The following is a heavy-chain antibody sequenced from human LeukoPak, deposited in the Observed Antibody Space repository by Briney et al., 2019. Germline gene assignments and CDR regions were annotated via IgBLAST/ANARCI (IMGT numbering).Heavy chain of an antibody. CDR1: GGTFISYA. Sequence: SVKVSCKASGGTFISYAISWVRQAPGQGLEWMGGIIPIFGTANYAQKFQGRVTITADESTSTAYMELSSLRSEDTAVYYCARQKYTYYDFWSGYSDPGFDYWGQGTLVTVSS. CDR3: ARQKYTYYDFWSGYSDPGFDY. J-gene: IGHJ4*02. D-gene: IGHD3-3*01. CDR2: IIPIFGTA. V-gene: IGHV1-69*13.